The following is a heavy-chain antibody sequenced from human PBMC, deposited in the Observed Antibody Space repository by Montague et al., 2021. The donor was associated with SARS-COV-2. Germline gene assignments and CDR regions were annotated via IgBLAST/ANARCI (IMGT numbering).Heavy chain of an antibody. CDR3: ARGSYGPDAFGI. J-gene: IGHJ3*02. CDR2: IYYTGNT. Sequence: SETLSLTCTVSGGSITNNIDYWAWIRQPPGKGLEWIGSIYYTGNTYYNPSLKSRVTISVVTSKNHFTLKLSSVTAAETAVYYCARGSYGPDAFGIWGQGTMVTVSS. D-gene: IGHD5-18*01. CDR1: GGSITNNIDY. V-gene: IGHV4-39*02.